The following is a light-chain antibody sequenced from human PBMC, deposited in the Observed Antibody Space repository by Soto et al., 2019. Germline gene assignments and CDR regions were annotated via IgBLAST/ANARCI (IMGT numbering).Light chain of an antibody. CDR3: QQYNNWPRT. CDR2: GAS. Sequence: EIVMTQSPATLSVSPGERATLSCRASQSVSNNLAWYQQKPGQAPRLLIYGASTRATGIPARFSGSGSGTEFTLTISSLQSEDFAVYYCQQYNNWPRTLGQGTKV. V-gene: IGKV3-15*01. J-gene: IGKJ1*01. CDR1: QSVSNN.